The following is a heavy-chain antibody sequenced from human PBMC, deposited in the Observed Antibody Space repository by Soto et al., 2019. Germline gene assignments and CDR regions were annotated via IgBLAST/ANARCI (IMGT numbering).Heavy chain of an antibody. D-gene: IGHD5-12*01. V-gene: IGHV4-59*01. Sequence: SETLSLTCFVSGGSISSYYWSWIRQPPGKGLEWIGYIYYSGSTNYNPSLKSRVTISVDTSKNQFSLKLSSVTAADTAVYYCARAKSRGYSGYDWDTWGKGTPVTVSS. CDR3: ARAKSRGYSGYDWDT. CDR2: IYYSGST. CDR1: GGSISSYY. J-gene: IGHJ5*02.